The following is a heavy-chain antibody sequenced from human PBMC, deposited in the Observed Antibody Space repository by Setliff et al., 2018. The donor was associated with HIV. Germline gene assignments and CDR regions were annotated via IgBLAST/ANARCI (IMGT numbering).Heavy chain of an antibody. D-gene: IGHD3-10*01. J-gene: IGHJ6*02. CDR2: INQDGSEK. Sequence: GGSLRLSCAASGFTFSNYWMSWVRQAPGKGLEWVANINQDGSEKNYVDSVKGRFTISRDNAKNTLYLQMNSLRAEDTAVYYCARGVRGVVNGMDVWGQGTTVTVSS. CDR3: ARGVRGVVNGMDV. CDR1: GFTFSNYW. V-gene: IGHV3-7*01.